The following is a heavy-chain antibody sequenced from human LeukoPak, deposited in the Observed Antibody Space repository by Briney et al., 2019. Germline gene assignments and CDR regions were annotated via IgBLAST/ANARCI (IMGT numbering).Heavy chain of an antibody. V-gene: IGHV3-23*01. CDR3: AKDRGYCSSTSCYPGFVFDY. D-gene: IGHD2-2*01. Sequence: RGSLRLSCAASGFTFSSYAMSWVRQAPGKGLEWVSAISGSGGSTYYADSVKGRFTISRDNSKNTLYLQMNSLRAEDTAVYYCAKDRGYCSSTSCYPGFVFDYWGQGTLVTVSS. CDR1: GFTFSSYA. CDR2: ISGSGGST. J-gene: IGHJ4*02.